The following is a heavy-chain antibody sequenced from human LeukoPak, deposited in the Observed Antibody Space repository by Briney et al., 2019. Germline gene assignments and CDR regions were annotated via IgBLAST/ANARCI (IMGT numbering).Heavy chain of an antibody. CDR1: GYTFTGYY. D-gene: IGHD2-2*01. CDR3: ARDRPLIVVVSAMDV. CDR2: INPNSGGT. J-gene: IGHJ6*03. Sequence: ASVKVSCKASGYTFTGYYMHWVRQAPGQGLEWMGWINPNSGGTNYAQKFQGRVTMTRDASISTAYMELSRLRSDDPAVYYCARDRPLIVVVSAMDVWGKGTTVTVSS. V-gene: IGHV1-2*02.